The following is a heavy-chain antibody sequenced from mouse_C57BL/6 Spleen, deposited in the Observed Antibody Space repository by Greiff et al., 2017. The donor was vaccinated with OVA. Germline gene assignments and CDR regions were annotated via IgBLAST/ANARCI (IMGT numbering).Heavy chain of an antibody. CDR2: ISGGSSTI. V-gene: IGHV5-17*01. CDR3: ARENYGSTRYFDV. CDR1: GFTFSDYG. Sequence: DVKLVESGGGLVKPGGSLKLSCAASGFTFSDYGMHWVRQAPEKGLEWVAYISGGSSTIYYADTVKGRFTISRDNAKNTLFLQMTSLRSEDTAMYYCARENYGSTRYFDVWGTGTTVTVSS. J-gene: IGHJ1*03. D-gene: IGHD1-1*01.